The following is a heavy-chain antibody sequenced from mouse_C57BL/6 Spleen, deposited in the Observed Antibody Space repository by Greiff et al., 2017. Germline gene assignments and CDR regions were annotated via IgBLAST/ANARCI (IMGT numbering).Heavy chain of an antibody. J-gene: IGHJ4*01. D-gene: IGHD3-3*01. V-gene: IGHV1-18*01. Sequence: VQLKQSGPELVKPGASVKIPCKASGYTFTDYNMAWVKQSHGKSLEWIGDINPNNGGTNYNQKFKGKATLTVDKSSSTAYMELRSLTSEDTAVYYGARRDGDYAMDYWGQGTSVTVSS. CDR3: ARRDGDYAMDY. CDR2: INPNNGGT. CDR1: GYTFTDYN.